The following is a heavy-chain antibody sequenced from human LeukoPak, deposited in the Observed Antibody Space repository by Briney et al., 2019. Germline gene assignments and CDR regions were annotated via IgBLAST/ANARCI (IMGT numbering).Heavy chain of an antibody. V-gene: IGHV3-30*03. J-gene: IGHJ4*02. D-gene: IGHD6-19*01. CDR3: LIEQSSGYYRVADF. CDR1: GFTFGTSG. CDR2: LSYDGTTR. Sequence: GGSLRLSSTTSGFTFGTSGMHWVRQAPGKGLEWVGVLSYDGTTRHYADSVKGRFTISGDNSKSTLYLQMNSLRVEDTALYYCLIEQSSGYYRVADFWGQGTLVTVSS.